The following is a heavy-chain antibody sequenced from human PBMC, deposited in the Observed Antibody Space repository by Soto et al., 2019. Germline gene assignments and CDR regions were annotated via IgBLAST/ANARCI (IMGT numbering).Heavy chain of an antibody. V-gene: IGHV1-18*01. CDR2: IGGYNGNT. CDR3: ATAIAATGPADS. Sequence: VQSGGEVKKPGASVKVSCKASGYTFSNNGFTWVRQAPGQGLEWRGWIGGYNGNTNYGPKFQGRVTMTADTSTSTAHMELRGLRSDDTAVYYCATAIAATGPADSWGQGTLVTVSS. D-gene: IGHD6-13*01. CDR1: GYTFSNNG. J-gene: IGHJ4*02.